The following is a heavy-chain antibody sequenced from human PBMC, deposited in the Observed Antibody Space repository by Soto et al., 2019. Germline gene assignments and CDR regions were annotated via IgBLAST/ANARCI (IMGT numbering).Heavy chain of an antibody. D-gene: IGHD1-1*01. J-gene: IGHJ4*02. CDR1: GYAFTTYG. CDR3: ARGRYADY. Sequence: QVHLVQSGAEVKKPGASVKVSCKGSGYAFTTYGITWVRQAPGQGLEWMGWISAHNGNTNYAQKLQGRVTVTRDTSTSPAYMELRSLRSDATAVYYCARGRYADYWGQGALVTVSS. V-gene: IGHV1-18*01. CDR2: ISAHNGNT.